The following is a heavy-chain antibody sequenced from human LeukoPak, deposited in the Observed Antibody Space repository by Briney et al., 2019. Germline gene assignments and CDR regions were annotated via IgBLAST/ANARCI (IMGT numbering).Heavy chain of an antibody. CDR2: INWNGGRT. Sequence: GGSLRLSCAASGFTFDDYGMSWVRHTPGKGLEWVSGINWNGGRTSYADSVKGRFTISRDNAKNSLYLQLNSLSAEDTALYFCAKGSDYGLSNFDYWGQGTLVTVSS. D-gene: IGHD4-17*01. J-gene: IGHJ4*02. CDR1: GFTFDDYG. V-gene: IGHV3-20*04. CDR3: AKGSDYGLSNFDY.